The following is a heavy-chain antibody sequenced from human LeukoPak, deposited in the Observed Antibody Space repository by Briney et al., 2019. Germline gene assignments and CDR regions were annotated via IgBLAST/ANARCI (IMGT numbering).Heavy chain of an antibody. V-gene: IGHV5-51*01. D-gene: IGHD4-23*01. J-gene: IGHJ3*02. Sequence: GESLKISCKGSGYSFTSYWIGWVRQMPGKGLEWMGIIYPGDSDTRYSPSFQGQVTISADKSISTAYLQWSSLKASDTATYYCARPVVTSTGAFDIXXXGTMVTVSS. CDR1: GYSFTSYW. CDR2: IYPGDSDT. CDR3: ARPVVTSTGAFDI.